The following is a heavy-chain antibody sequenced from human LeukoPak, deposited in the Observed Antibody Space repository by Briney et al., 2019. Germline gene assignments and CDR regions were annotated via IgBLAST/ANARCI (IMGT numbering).Heavy chain of an antibody. D-gene: IGHD2-15*01. CDR1: GFTFSSYT. CDR3: ARDTSYCSGGSCYLNAFDI. J-gene: IGHJ3*02. V-gene: IGHV3-21*01. Sequence: GGSLRLSCAASGFTFSSYTMNWVRQAPGKGLEWVSSISSSSRYIYYADSVKGRFNISRDNAKNSLYLQMNSLRAEDTAVYYCARDTSYCSGGSCYLNAFDIWGQGTMVTVSS. CDR2: ISSSSRYI.